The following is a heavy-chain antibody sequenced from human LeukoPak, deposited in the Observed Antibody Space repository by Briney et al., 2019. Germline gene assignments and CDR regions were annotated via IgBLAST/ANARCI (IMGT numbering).Heavy chain of an antibody. CDR1: GGSVSSGSYY. V-gene: IGHV4-61*01. CDR3: ARDQPHWGSLDY. D-gene: IGHD3-16*01. CDR2: IYYSGST. Sequence: SETLSLTCTVSGGSVSSGSYYWSWIRQPPGKGLEWIGYIYYSGSTNYNPSLKSRVTRSVDTSKNQFSLKLSSVTAADTAVYYRARDQPHWGSLDYWGQGTLVTVSS. J-gene: IGHJ4*02.